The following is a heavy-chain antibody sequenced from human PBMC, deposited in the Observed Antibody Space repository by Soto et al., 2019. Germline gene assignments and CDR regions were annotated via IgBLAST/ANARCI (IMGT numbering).Heavy chain of an antibody. J-gene: IGHJ6*03. D-gene: IGHD4-4*01. CDR1: GGSISSYY. CDR3: ARLAVTTHYYYMDV. CDR2: IYYRGST. Sequence: QVQLQESGPGLVKPSETLSLTCTVSGGSISSYYWSWIRQPPGKGLEWIGYIYYRGSTNYNPSLKSRVTISVDTSKNQFSLKLSSVTAADTAVYYCARLAVTTHYYYMDVWGKGTTVTVSS. V-gene: IGHV4-59*08.